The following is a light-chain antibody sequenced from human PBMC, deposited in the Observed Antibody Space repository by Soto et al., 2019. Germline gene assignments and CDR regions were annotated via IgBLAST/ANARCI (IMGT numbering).Light chain of an antibody. V-gene: IGKV1-5*01. Sequence: DIPMTQSPSTLSASVGDRVTITCRASQSISNRLAWYQQKPGKAPKVLIYDASSLESGVPSRFSGSGSGTEFILTISSLQPDDFASYCCQHYGGMLTFGQGTKVEMK. CDR2: DAS. CDR3: QHYGGMLT. J-gene: IGKJ1*01. CDR1: QSISNR.